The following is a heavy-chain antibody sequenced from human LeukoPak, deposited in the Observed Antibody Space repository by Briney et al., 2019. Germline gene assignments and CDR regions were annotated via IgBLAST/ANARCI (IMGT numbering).Heavy chain of an antibody. CDR1: GGSISSGDYY. V-gene: IGHV4-30-4*01. D-gene: IGHD3-10*01. CDR3: ARLLWFGELSP. CDR2: IYYSGST. J-gene: IGHJ5*02. Sequence: SQTLSLTCTVSGGSISSGDYYWSWIRQPPGMGLEWIGYIYYSGSTYFNPSLKSRVTISVDTSKNQFSLKLSSVTAADTAVYYCARLLWFGELSPWGQGTLVTVSS.